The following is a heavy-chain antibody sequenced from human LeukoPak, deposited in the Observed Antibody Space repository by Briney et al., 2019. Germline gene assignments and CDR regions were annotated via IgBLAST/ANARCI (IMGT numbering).Heavy chain of an antibody. J-gene: IGHJ4*02. CDR3: ARVFYISPYYDSSGYYAG. V-gene: IGHV3-74*01. CDR2: INSDESSI. D-gene: IGHD3-22*01. CDR1: GFTFSSYW. Sequence: PGGSLRLSCAASGFTFSSYWMHWVRQAPGRGLVWVSRINSDESSISYADSVKGRFTISRDNAKNTLYLQMNSLRAEDTAVYYCARVFYISPYYDSSGYYAGWGQGTLVTVSS.